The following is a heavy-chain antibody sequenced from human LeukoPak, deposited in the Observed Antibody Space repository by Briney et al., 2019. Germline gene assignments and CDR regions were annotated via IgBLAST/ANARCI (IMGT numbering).Heavy chain of an antibody. Sequence: SETLSLTCTVSGGSISSSSYYWGWIRQPPGKGLEWIGSIYYSGSTYYNPSLKSRVTISVDTSKNQFSLKLSSVTAADTAVYYCARVEYYYDSSGYYSFDYFDYWGEGTLVTVSS. CDR2: IYYSGST. V-gene: IGHV4-39*01. CDR3: ARVEYYYDSSGYYSFDYFDY. D-gene: IGHD3-22*01. CDR1: GGSISSSSYY. J-gene: IGHJ4*02.